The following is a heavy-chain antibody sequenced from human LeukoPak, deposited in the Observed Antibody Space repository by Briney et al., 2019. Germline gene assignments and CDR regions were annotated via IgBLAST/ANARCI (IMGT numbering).Heavy chain of an antibody. CDR1: GGSISSYY. Sequence: SETLSLTCTVSGGSISSYYWSWIRQPPGKGLEWIGSIYYSGSTYYNPSLKSRVTISVDTSKNQFSLKLSSVTAADTAVYYCARQPPYFDFWSGPPPYYMDVWGKGTTVTVSS. J-gene: IGHJ6*03. D-gene: IGHD3-3*01. V-gene: IGHV4-39*01. CDR2: IYYSGST. CDR3: ARQPPYFDFWSGPPPYYMDV.